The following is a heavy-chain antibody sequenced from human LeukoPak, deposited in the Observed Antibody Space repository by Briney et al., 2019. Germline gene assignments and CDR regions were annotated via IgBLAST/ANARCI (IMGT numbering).Heavy chain of an antibody. CDR2: ISSSSYI. D-gene: IGHD6-6*01. Sequence: GGSLRLSCAASGFTFSSYSMNWVRQAPGKGLEWVSSISSSSYIYYADSVKGRFTISRDNAKNSLYLQMDSLRAEDTAVYYCARDFGRSSSSGPFDPWGQGTLVTVSS. J-gene: IGHJ5*02. CDR3: ARDFGRSSSSGPFDP. V-gene: IGHV3-21*01. CDR1: GFTFSSYS.